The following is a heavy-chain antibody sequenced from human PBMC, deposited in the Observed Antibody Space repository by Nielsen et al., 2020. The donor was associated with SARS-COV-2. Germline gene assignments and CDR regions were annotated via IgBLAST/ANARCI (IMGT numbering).Heavy chain of an antibody. CDR3: KSEGN. J-gene: IGHJ4*02. CDR2: IRPDGTGA. CDR1: GFTFSASW. Sequence: GESLKISCAASGFTFSASWMAWVRQAPGKGLEWLSNIRPDGTGANYVDSVKGRFTISRDNAKNLLYLQMGSLRADDTAVYFCKSEGNWGQGTLVTVSS. V-gene: IGHV3-7*03.